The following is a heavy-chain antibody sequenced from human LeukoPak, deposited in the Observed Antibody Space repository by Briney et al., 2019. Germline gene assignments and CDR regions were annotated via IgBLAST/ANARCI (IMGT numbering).Heavy chain of an antibody. D-gene: IGHD6-13*01. CDR3: AREPTYSSSWHTTCDY. V-gene: IGHV3-23*01. Sequence: GGSLRLSCAASGFSFSSYAMSWVRQAPGKGLEWVSVISGSGGRTYYADSVKGRFTISRDNSKNTLYLQMNSLRAEDTAVYYCAREPTYSSSWHTTCDYWGQGTLVTVSS. CDR1: GFSFSSYA. CDR2: ISGSGGRT. J-gene: IGHJ4*02.